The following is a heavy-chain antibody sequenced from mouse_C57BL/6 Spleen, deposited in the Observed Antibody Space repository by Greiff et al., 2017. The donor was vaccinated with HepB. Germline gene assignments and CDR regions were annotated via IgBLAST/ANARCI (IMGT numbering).Heavy chain of an antibody. D-gene: IGHD1-1*01. V-gene: IGHV1-22*01. CDR1: GYTFTDYN. J-gene: IGHJ2*01. Sequence: VQLQQSGPELVKPGASVKMSCKASGYTFTDYNMHWVKQSHGKSLEWIGYINPNNGGTSYNQKFKGKATLTVNKSSSTAYMELRSLTSEDSAVYYCARGRYYGSSPDYWGQGTTLTVSS. CDR3: ARGRYYGSSPDY. CDR2: INPNNGGT.